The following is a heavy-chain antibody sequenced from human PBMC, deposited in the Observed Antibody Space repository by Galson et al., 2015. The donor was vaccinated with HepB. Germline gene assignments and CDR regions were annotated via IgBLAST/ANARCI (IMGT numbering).Heavy chain of an antibody. V-gene: IGHV3-15*07. CDR3: TTDCGQLPRILWYYQLRSLHQGPIGLPPGTLLQEHL. J-gene: IGHJ6*01. D-gene: IGHD2-2*01. CDR2: IKSKTDGGTT. CDR1: GFTFSNAW. Sequence: SLRLSCAASGFTFSNAWMNWVRQAPGKGLEWVGRIKSKTDGGTTDYAAPVKGRFTISRDDSKNTLYLQMNSLKTEDTAVYYCTTDCGQLPRILWYYQLRSLHQGPIGLPPGTLLQEHLWG.